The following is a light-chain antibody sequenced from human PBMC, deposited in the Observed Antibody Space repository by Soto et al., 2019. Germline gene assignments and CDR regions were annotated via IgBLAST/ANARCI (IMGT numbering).Light chain of an antibody. Sequence: DIQMTQSPSSLSASVGDRVTITCRASQSISSYLNWYQQKPWKAPKLLIYAASSLQSGVPSRFSGSGSGTDFNLTISSLQPEDFATYYCQQSYSTPYTFGQGTKLEIK. V-gene: IGKV1-39*01. CDR1: QSISSY. CDR3: QQSYSTPYT. CDR2: AAS. J-gene: IGKJ2*01.